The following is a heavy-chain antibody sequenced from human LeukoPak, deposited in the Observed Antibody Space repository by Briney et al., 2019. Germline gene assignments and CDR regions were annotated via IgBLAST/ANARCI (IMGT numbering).Heavy chain of an antibody. Sequence: KASETLSLTCTVSGGSISSGSYYWSWIRQPAGKGLEWIGRIYTSGSTNYSPSLKSRVTISVDTSKNQFSLKLSSVTAADTAVYYCAVSIAAAGTFAGDYYYYYGMDVWGQGTTVTVSS. V-gene: IGHV4-61*02. J-gene: IGHJ6*02. CDR2: IYTSGST. D-gene: IGHD6-13*01. CDR3: AVSIAAAGTFAGDYYYYYGMDV. CDR1: GGSISSGSYY.